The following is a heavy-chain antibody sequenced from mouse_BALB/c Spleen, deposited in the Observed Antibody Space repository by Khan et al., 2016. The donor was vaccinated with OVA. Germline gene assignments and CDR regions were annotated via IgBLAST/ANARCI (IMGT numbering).Heavy chain of an antibody. J-gene: IGHJ2*01. D-gene: IGHD1-1*02. Sequence: QVQLKESGPGLVQPSQSLSITCTVSGFSLTNYGVHWVRQSPGKGLEWLGVIWSSGITDYNSTFMSSLSISRDIYKSQVFFLLHSLPANDTGIYYCGRNRNGDFEYWGQGTTLTGST. V-gene: IGHV2-2*02. CDR3: GRNRNGDFEY. CDR2: IWSSGIT. CDR1: GFSLTNYG.